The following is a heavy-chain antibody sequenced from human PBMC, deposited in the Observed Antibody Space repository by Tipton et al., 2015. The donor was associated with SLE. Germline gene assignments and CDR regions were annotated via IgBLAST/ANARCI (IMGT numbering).Heavy chain of an antibody. CDR1: GGSFSGYY. CDR2: IYTSGST. CDR3: ARTIADQVAGFYDYDSMDV. V-gene: IGHV4-59*10. D-gene: IGHD2-15*01. J-gene: IGHJ6*03. Sequence: TLSLTCAVYGGSFSGYYWSWIRQPAGKGLEWIGRIYTSGSTNYNPSLKSRVTISVDTSKNQFSLRMDSVTAADTAVYYCARTIADQVAGFYDYDSMDVWGKGTTVTVSS.